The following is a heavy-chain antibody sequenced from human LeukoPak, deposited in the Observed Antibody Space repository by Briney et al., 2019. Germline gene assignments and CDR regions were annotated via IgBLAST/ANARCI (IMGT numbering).Heavy chain of an antibody. V-gene: IGHV3-66*01. J-gene: IGHJ3*01. CDR1: GFTVSSNY. Sequence: GGSLRLSCAASGFTVSSNYMSWVRQAPGKGLEWVSVIYSGGSTYYADSVKGRFTISRDNSKNTLYLQMNSLRAEDTAVYYCARGGYYEIGAFDLWGQGTMVTASS. D-gene: IGHD3-9*01. CDR3: ARGGYYEIGAFDL. CDR2: IYSGGST.